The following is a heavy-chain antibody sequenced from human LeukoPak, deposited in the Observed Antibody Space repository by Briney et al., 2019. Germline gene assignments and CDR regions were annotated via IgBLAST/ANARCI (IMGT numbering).Heavy chain of an antibody. CDR1: GFIFNSYS. J-gene: IGHJ3*02. Sequence: GGSLRLSCAASGFIFNSYSMNWVRQAPGKGLEWLSSISSTGSYIYYPDSVKGRFTISRDNSKNTLYLQMNSLRAEDTAVYYCAKDFTVRSIAVHAFDIWGQGTMVTVSS. D-gene: IGHD6-19*01. V-gene: IGHV3-21*04. CDR3: AKDFTVRSIAVHAFDI. CDR2: ISSTGSYI.